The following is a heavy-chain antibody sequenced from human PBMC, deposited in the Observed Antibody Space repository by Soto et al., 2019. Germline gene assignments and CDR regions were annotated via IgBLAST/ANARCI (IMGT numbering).Heavy chain of an antibody. D-gene: IGHD3-3*01. CDR2: INPNSGGT. Sequence: ASVKVSCKASGYTFTDYYIHCVLQAALQGLEWMGWINPNSGGTDFAQKFQSRVTMTRDTSISTAFMELSSLTSDDTAVYYCARWGGYDLWIGYYFDYWGQGSLVTVSS. V-gene: IGHV1-2*02. CDR1: GYTFTDYY. CDR3: ARWGGYDLWIGYYFDY. J-gene: IGHJ4*02.